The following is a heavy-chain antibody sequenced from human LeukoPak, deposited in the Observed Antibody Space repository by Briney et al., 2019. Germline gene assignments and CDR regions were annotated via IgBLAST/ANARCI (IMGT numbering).Heavy chain of an antibody. CDR2: IGSSGGGI. CDR1: GFTFSTYT. V-gene: IGHV3-23*01. D-gene: IGHD7-27*01. J-gene: IGHJ4*02. CDR3: AIDPNWGTHS. Sequence: GGSLRLSCAASGFTFSTYTMYWVRHPPGKRLEWVSIIGSSGGGIHYADSVKGRFTTSRDNSKNALYLQMNSLRVEDTAVYYCAIDPNWGTHSWGQGVLVTVSS.